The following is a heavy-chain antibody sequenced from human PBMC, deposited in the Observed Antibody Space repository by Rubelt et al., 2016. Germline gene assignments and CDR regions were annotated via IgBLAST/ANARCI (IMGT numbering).Heavy chain of an antibody. V-gene: IGHV4-34*01. D-gene: IGHD1-1*01. CDR3: ARLRWNDFWFDP. Sequence: QVQLQQWGAELLKPSETLSLTCIVYGGSFDGYHWTWIRQPPGKGLEWIGSISHGGNTYYNPSLKSRITMSVDTSKNQSSLRLSSVTAADTAGYYGARLRWNDFWFDPWGQGTLVTVSA. J-gene: IGHJ5*02. CDR2: ISHGGNT. CDR1: GGSFDGYH.